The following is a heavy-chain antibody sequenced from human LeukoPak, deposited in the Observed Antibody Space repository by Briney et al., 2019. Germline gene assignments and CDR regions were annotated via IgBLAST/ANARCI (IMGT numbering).Heavy chain of an antibody. D-gene: IGHD5-18*01. J-gene: IGHJ4*02. V-gene: IGHV3-30*19. CDR2: ISYDGSNK. Sequence: GRSLRLSCAASGFSFSDNGMHWVRQAPGKGLEWVAVISYDGSNKYYADSVKGRFTISRDNSKNTLYLQMNSLRAEDTAVYYCARVRGYSYAPRGPFDYWGQGTLVTVSS. CDR3: ARVRGYSYAPRGPFDY. CDR1: GFSFSDNG.